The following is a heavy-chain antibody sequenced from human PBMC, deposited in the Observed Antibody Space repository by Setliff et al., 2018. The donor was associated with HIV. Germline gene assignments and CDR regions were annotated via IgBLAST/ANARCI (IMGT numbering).Heavy chain of an antibody. V-gene: IGHV1-69*13. J-gene: IGHJ4*02. CDR3: ASGSHGEGATDY. Sequence: SVKVSCKASGYTFTNYYMHWVRQAPGQGLEWMGGIIPIFGTANYAQKFQGRVTITADASTNTAYMELGSLRSEDTAVYYCASGSHGEGATDYWGLGTLVTVSS. CDR1: GYTFTNYY. D-gene: IGHD1-26*01. CDR2: IIPIFGTA.